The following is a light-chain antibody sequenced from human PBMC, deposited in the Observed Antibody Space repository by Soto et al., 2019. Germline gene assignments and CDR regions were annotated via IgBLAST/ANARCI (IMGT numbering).Light chain of an antibody. Sequence: IVLTQSPATLSLSPGDRATLACRASQSVSSNLAWYQQKPGQAPRLLIYGASSRDTIIPARFSGSGSGTEFTLTISSLQSEDFAVYYCQQYNKWPRTFGQGTKVDIK. J-gene: IGKJ1*01. CDR1: QSVSSN. CDR2: GAS. V-gene: IGKV3-15*01. CDR3: QQYNKWPRT.